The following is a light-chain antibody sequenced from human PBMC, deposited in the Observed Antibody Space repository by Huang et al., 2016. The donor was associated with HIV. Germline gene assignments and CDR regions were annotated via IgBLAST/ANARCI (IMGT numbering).Light chain of an antibody. J-gene: IGKJ1*01. CDR1: QDIANY. Sequence: DIQMTQSPSSLSASVGDRVTISCQASQDIANYLNWYQQKPGQAPKLLIYDGSTLQTGVTSRFSGSGSGTDFSFTISSLQPEDIATYYCQQYDSLPPWTFGQGTKVEIQ. V-gene: IGKV1-33*01. CDR3: QQYDSLPPWT. CDR2: DGS.